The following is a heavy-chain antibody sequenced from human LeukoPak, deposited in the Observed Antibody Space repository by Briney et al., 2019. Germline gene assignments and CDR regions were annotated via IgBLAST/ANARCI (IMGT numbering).Heavy chain of an antibody. CDR3: ARVGRVSIYPSYMDV. CDR1: GFTFSTFP. Sequence: PETSLRLSCEASGFTFSTFPMHWVRQTPDKGLEWVAVISDDGRDIYYADSVKGRFTISRDNSKNTLYLQMNSLSPEDTAVVYCARVGRVSIYPSYMDVWGKGTTVTVSS. V-gene: IGHV3-30*04. CDR2: ISDDGRDI. J-gene: IGHJ6*03. D-gene: IGHD6-6*01.